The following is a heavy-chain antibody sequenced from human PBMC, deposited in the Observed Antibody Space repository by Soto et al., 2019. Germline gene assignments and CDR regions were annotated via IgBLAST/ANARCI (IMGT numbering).Heavy chain of an antibody. Sequence: GGSLRLSCAASGFTFSSYGMHWVRQAPGKGLEWVAVIWYDGSNKYYADSVKGRFTISRDNSKNTLYLQMNSLRAEDTAVYYCARDRVLVPAAMSDFDYWGQGTLVTVSS. D-gene: IGHD2-2*01. V-gene: IGHV3-33*01. J-gene: IGHJ4*02. CDR3: ARDRVLVPAAMSDFDY. CDR1: GFTFSSYG. CDR2: IWYDGSNK.